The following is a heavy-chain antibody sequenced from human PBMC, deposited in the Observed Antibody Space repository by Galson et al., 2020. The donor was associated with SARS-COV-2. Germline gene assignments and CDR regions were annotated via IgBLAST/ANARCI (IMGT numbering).Heavy chain of an antibody. V-gene: IGHV3-9*01. CDR1: GFTFDDYA. D-gene: IGHD3-10*01. J-gene: IGHJ4*02. Sequence: GGSLRLSCAASGFTFDDYAMHWVRQAPGKGLEWVSGISWNSGSIGYADSVKGRFTISRDNAKNSLYLQMNSLRAEDTALYYCAKLISGDGAGSGSYSIGGDYWGQGTLVTVSS. CDR2: ISWNSGSI. CDR3: AKLISGDGAGSGSYSIGGDY.